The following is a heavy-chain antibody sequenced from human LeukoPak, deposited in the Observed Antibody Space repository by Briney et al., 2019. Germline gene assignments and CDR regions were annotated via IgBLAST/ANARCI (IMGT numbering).Heavy chain of an antibody. CDR1: GFTFSSYA. CDR3: AKDPYIVVVPAANFVY. CDR2: ISGSGGST. D-gene: IGHD2-2*01. J-gene: IGHJ4*02. Sequence: GGSLRLSCAASGFTFSSYAMSWVRQAPGKGLEWVSAISGSGGSTYYADSVKGRFTISRDNSKNTLYLQMNSLRAEDTAVYYCAKDPYIVVVPAANFVYWGQGTLVTVSS. V-gene: IGHV3-23*01.